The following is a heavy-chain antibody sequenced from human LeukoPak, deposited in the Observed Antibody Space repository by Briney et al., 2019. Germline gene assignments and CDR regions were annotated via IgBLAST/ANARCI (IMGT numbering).Heavy chain of an antibody. D-gene: IGHD3-16*02. J-gene: IGHJ3*02. CDR3: ARVPREIASI. Sequence: ASXKVSCKASGYTFTSYDINWVRQATGQGVEWMGYMNPNSGNTGYAQKFQGRVTMTRNTSISTAYMELSSLRFEDTAVYYCARVPREIASIWGQGTMVTVSS. CDR2: MNPNSGNT. V-gene: IGHV1-8*01. CDR1: GYTFTSYD.